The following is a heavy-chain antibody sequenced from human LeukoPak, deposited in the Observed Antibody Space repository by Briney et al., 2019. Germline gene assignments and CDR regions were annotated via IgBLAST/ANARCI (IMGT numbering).Heavy chain of an antibody. D-gene: IGHD5-18*01. CDR3: ARRFTNVDTANGFDY. CDR1: GGSISSGSYY. V-gene: IGHV4-61*02. J-gene: IGHJ4*02. Sequence: SETLSLTCTVSGGSISSGSYYWSWIRQPAGKGLEWIGRIYTSGSTNYNPSLKSRVTISVDTSKNQFSLKLSSVTAADTAVYYCARRFTNVDTANGFDYWGLGTLVTVSS. CDR2: IYTSGST.